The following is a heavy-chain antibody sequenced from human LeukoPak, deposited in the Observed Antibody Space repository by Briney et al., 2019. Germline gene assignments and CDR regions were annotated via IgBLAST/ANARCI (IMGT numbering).Heavy chain of an antibody. V-gene: IGHV3-15*01. CDR3: TFRGYSYGYVSDY. CDR1: GFTFSNAW. CDR2: IKSKTDGGTT. Sequence: GGSLRLSCAASGFTFSNAWMSWVRQAPGKGLEWVGRIKSKTDGGTTDYAAPVKGRFTISRDDSKNTLYLQMNSLKAEDTAVYYCTFRGYSYGYVSDYWGQGTLVTVSS. D-gene: IGHD5-18*01. J-gene: IGHJ4*02.